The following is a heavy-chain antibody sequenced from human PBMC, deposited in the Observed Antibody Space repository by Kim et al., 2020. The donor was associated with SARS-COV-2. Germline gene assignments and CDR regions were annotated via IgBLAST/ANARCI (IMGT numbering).Heavy chain of an antibody. Sequence: ASVKVSCKVSGYTLTELSMHWVRQAPGKGLEWMGGFDPEDGETIYAQKFQGRVSMTEDTSTDTAYMELSSLRSEDTAVYYCASAVAVTGTKGAYYYYGMDVWGQGTTVTVSS. V-gene: IGHV1-24*01. J-gene: IGHJ6*02. CDR1: GYTLTELS. D-gene: IGHD6-19*01. CDR2: FDPEDGET. CDR3: ASAVAVTGTKGAYYYYGMDV.